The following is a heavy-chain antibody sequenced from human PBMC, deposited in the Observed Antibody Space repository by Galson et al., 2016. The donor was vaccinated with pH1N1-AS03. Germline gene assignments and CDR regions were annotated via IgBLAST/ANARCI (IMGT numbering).Heavy chain of an antibody. J-gene: IGHJ4*02. D-gene: IGHD3-10*01. CDR1: GGSISGNF. Sequence: SETLSLTCSVSGGSISGNFWTWIRQPAGEGLEWIGRMDSSGRKNYNSSLESRVTLSVDTSKNQFSLGLTSVTAADTAVYYCARESSGLGRGLDYWGQGTLVTVSS. CDR2: MDSSGRK. CDR3: ARESSGLGRGLDY. V-gene: IGHV4-4*07.